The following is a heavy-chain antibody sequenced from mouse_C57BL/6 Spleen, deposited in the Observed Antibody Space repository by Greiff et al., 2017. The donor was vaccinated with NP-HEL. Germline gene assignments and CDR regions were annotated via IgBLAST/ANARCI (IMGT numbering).Heavy chain of an antibody. CDR1: GYTFTSYW. D-gene: IGHD4-1*01. Sequence: VQLQQPGAELVKPGASVKLSCKASGYTFTSYWMQWVKQRPGQGLEWIGEIDPSDSYTNYNQKFKGKATLTVDTSSSTAYMQLSSLTSEDSAVYYCARKGLNWDGNYWGQGTTLTVSS. V-gene: IGHV1-50*01. CDR3: ARKGLNWDGNY. CDR2: IDPSDSYT. J-gene: IGHJ2*01.